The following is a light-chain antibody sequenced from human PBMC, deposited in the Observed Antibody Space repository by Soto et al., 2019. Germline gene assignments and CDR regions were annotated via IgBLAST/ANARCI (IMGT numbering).Light chain of an antibody. Sequence: ENVLTQSPGILSLSPGERATLSCRAGQTVGTDYVAWYQQKPGQAPRLLIYGASNRATGIPDRFSGTGSGTDFTLTISSLEPDEFAVYHCHQYGDSPWTFGQGT. CDR2: GAS. J-gene: IGKJ1*01. V-gene: IGKV3-20*01. CDR1: QTVGTDY. CDR3: HQYGDSPWT.